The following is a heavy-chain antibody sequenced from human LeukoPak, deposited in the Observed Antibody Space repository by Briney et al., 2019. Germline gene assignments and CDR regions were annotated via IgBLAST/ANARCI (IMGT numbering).Heavy chain of an antibody. CDR1: GFTFTRAW. Sequence: GGSLRLSCVGSGFTFTRAWMSWLRLTPKKGLEWAAHMNEDGSGRFYVDSAEGRFTISRDDTQNSVYLQMNSLRVDDTAIYYCAAWFEGSFTWGQGTLVTVSS. V-gene: IGHV3-7*01. J-gene: IGHJ5*02. CDR2: MNEDGSGR. CDR3: AAWFEGSFT. D-gene: IGHD3-10*01.